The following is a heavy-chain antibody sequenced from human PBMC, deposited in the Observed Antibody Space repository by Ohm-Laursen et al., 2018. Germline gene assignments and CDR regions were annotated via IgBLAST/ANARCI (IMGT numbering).Heavy chain of an antibody. D-gene: IGHD3-3*01. CDR1: GFTFSDPY. V-gene: IGHV3-49*04. CDR2: IRSKAYGGTT. Sequence: SLRLSCAASGFTFSDPYMDWVRQAPGKGLEWVGFIRSKAYGGTTEYAASVKGRFTISRDDSKSIAYLQMNSLKTEDTAVYYCTRGGTYYDFWSGYSIIDYWGQGTLVTVSS. CDR3: TRGGTYYDFWSGYSIIDY. J-gene: IGHJ4*02.